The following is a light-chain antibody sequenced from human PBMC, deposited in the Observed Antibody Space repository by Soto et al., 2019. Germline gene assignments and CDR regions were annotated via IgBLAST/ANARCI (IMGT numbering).Light chain of an antibody. J-gene: IGKJ1*01. CDR1: QTIGSW. CDR2: KAS. Sequence: IQMTQSPSTLSASVGDRVTITCRASQTIGSWLAWYQAKPGKAPNLLIYKASTLGSGVPSRFSGSGSGTEFNLTIKSLQPDYVGTYYCQQYDTYWTFGQGTKVEIK. CDR3: QQYDTYWT. V-gene: IGKV1-5*03.